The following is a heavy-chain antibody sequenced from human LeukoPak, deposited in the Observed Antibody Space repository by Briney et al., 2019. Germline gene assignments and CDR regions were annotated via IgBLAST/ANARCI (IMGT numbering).Heavy chain of an antibody. J-gene: IGHJ3*02. CDR3: ARALVGSYLDAFDI. Sequence: GGSLRLSCAASGFTFSSYSMNWVRQAPGKGLEWVSSISSSSSYIYYADSVKGRFTISRDNAKNSLYLQMNSPRAEDTAVYYCARALVGSYLDAFDIWGQGTMVTVSS. V-gene: IGHV3-21*01. D-gene: IGHD1-26*01. CDR2: ISSSSSYI. CDR1: GFTFSSYS.